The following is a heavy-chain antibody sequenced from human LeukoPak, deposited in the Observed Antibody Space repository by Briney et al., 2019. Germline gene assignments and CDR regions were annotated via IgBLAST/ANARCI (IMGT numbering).Heavy chain of an antibody. V-gene: IGHV4-59*01. CDR1: GGSISTYY. D-gene: IGHD5-12*01. J-gene: IGHJ4*02. CDR3: ARGGGYASPIGY. CDR2: IYHSGST. Sequence: SETLSLTCTLSGGSISTYYWSWIRQPPGKGLEWIGYIYHSGSTNYTPSLKSRVTISVDTSKNQFSLKLGSVTAADTAVYYCARGGGYASPIGYWGQGALVTVSS.